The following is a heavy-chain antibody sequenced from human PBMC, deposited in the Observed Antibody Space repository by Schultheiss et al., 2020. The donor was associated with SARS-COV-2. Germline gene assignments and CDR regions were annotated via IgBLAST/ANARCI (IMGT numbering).Heavy chain of an antibody. Sequence: SETLSLTCTVSGVSISSGGYYWSWIRQHPGKGLEWIGYIYYSGSTYYNPSLKSRVTISVDTSKNQFSLKLSSVTAADTAVYYCARCHQPNNWFDPWGQGTLVTVSS. V-gene: IGHV4-31*03. CDR3: ARCHQPNNWFDP. CDR1: GVSISSGGYY. D-gene: IGHD2-2*01. CDR2: IYYSGST. J-gene: IGHJ5*02.